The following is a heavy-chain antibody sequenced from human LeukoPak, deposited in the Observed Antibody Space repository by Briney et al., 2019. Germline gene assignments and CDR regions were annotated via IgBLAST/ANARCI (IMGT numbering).Heavy chain of an antibody. V-gene: IGHV4-34*01. CDR3: ARAYILDY. J-gene: IGHJ4*02. CDR1: GGSFGGYY. Sequence: PSPTLSPTCAVYGGSFGGYYCSSIRRPPGKGLEWVGEIYLSGSTKYNPSLKSRVTISVDTSKNQFCLKLSSVTAADTAVYYCARAYILDYWGRGTLVTVSS. CDR2: IYLSGST.